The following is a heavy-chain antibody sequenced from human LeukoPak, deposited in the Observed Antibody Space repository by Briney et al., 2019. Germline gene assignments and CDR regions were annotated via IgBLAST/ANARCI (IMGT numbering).Heavy chain of an antibody. CDR3: ARDENGGQPDY. J-gene: IGHJ4*02. Sequence: GGSLRLSCAASGFTFNTYTMNWVRQAPGKGLEWVSYISGSSGIIDYADSVRGRFTISRDNAKNSLYLQMNSLRAEDTAVYYCARDENGGQPDYWGQGTLVTVSS. CDR2: ISGSSGII. V-gene: IGHV3-48*01. CDR1: GFTFNTYT. D-gene: IGHD4-23*01.